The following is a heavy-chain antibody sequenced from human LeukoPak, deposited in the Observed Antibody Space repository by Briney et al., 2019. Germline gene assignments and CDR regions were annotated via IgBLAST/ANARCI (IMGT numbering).Heavy chain of an antibody. CDR2: IYYSGST. CDR3: AIIAETYYFDY. CDR1: GGSISSYY. J-gene: IGHJ4*02. D-gene: IGHD6-13*01. Sequence: SETLSLTCTVSGGSISSYYWSWIRQPTGKGLEWIGYIYYSGSTNYNPSLKSRVTISVDTSKNQFSLKLSSVTAADTAVYYCAIIAETYYFDYWGQGTLVTVSS. V-gene: IGHV4-59*08.